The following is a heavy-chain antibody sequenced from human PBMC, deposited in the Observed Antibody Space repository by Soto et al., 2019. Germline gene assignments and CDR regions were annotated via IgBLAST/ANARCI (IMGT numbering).Heavy chain of an antibody. CDR2: ISAYNGNT. CDR1: GYTFTSYG. V-gene: IGHV1-18*04. D-gene: IGHD1-1*01. CDR3: ARLTGHTHGSGLLDT. J-gene: IGHJ5*02. Sequence: ASVKVSCKASGYTFTSYGISWVRQAPGQGLEWMGWISAYNGNTNYAQKLQGRVTMTTDTSTSTAYMELRSLRSDDTAVYYCARLTGHTHGSGLLDTWGQGTLVTVSS.